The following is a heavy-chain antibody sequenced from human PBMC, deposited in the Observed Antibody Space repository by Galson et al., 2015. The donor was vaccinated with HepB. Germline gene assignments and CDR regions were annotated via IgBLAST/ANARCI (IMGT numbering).Heavy chain of an antibody. CDR1: GYRFTSYW. CDR2: IDPSDSYT. V-gene: IGHV5-10-1*01. CDR3: ASLVFRGIAAAGTKPIDY. Sequence: QSGAEVKKPGESLRISCKGSGYRFTSYWISWVRQMPGKGLEWMGRIDPSDSYTNYSPSFQGHVTISADKSISTAYLQWSSLKASDTAMYYCASLVFRGIAAAGTKPIDYWGQGTLVTVSS. J-gene: IGHJ4*02. D-gene: IGHD6-13*01.